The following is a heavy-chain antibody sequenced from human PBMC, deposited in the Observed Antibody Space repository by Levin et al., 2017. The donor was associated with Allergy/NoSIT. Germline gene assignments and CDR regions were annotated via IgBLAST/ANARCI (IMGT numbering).Heavy chain of an antibody. Sequence: SQTLSLTCTVSGGSISSSSYYWGWIRQPPGKGLEWIGSIYYSGSTYYNPSLKSRVTISVDTSKNQFSLKLSSVTAADTAVYYCARPRPAGTWYYYYMDVWGKGTTVTVSS. D-gene: IGHD6-19*01. CDR1: GGSISSSSYY. J-gene: IGHJ6*03. CDR3: ARPRPAGTWYYYYMDV. CDR2: IYYSGST. V-gene: IGHV4-39*01.